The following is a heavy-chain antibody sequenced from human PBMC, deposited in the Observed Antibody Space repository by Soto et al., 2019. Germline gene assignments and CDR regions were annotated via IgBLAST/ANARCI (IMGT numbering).Heavy chain of an antibody. V-gene: IGHV3-33*01. J-gene: IGHJ4*02. D-gene: IGHD3-10*01. CDR2: VWYDVSNK. Sequence: SLRLSCASSLFTFSSYGMHLVLQNPFKLLGLVSVVWYDVSNKYYADSVKGRFTISRDNSKNTLYLQMNSLRAEDTAVYYFARGSHYFEYWGQEPLVTVS. CDR1: LFTFSSYG. CDR3: ARGSHYFEY.